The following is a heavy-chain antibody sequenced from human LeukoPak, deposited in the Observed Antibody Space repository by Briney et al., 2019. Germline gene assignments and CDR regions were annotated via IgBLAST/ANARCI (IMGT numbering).Heavy chain of an antibody. D-gene: IGHD6-13*01. J-gene: IGHJ6*02. CDR2: INPSGGST. V-gene: IGHV1-46*01. CDR1: GYTLTELS. CDR3: ARARIAAAGTGYYYGMDV. Sequence: GASVKVSCKVSGYTLTELSMHWVRQAPGQGLEWMGIINPSGGSTSYAQKFQGRVTMTRDTSTSTVYMELSSLRSEDTAVYYCARARIAAAGTGYYYGMDVWGQGTTVTVSS.